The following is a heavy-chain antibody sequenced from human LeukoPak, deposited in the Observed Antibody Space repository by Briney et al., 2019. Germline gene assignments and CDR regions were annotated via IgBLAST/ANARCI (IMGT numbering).Heavy chain of an antibody. CDR2: FDPEDGET. Sequence: ASVKVSCKVSGYTLTELSMHWVRQAPGQGLEWMGGFDPEDGETIYAQKFQGRVTMTEDTSTDTAYMELSSLRSEDTAVYYCATARVGATNNPFDYWGQGTLVTVSS. CDR1: GYTLTELS. J-gene: IGHJ4*02. V-gene: IGHV1-24*01. D-gene: IGHD1-26*01. CDR3: ATARVGATNNPFDY.